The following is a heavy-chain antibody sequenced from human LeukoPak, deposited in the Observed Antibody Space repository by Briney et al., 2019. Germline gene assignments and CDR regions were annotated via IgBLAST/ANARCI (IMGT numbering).Heavy chain of an antibody. J-gene: IGHJ4*02. D-gene: IGHD3-3*01. V-gene: IGHV1-24*01. CDR2: FDPEDGET. CDR1: GYTLTELS. CDR3: ATFARRYDFWSGRTGADY. Sequence: ASVKVSCKVSGYTLTELSMHWVRQAPGKGLVWMGGFDPEDGETIYAQKFQGRVTMTEDTSTDTAYMELSSLRSEDTAVYYCATFARRYDFWSGRTGADYWGQGTLVTVSS.